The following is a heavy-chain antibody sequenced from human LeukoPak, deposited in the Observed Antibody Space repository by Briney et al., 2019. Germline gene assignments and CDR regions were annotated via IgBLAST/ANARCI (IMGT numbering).Heavy chain of an antibody. J-gene: IGHJ4*02. CDR2: IKPNSSDT. D-gene: IGHD1-26*01. CDR3: ATKKYSGSFYAF. CDR1: GYSSTDYY. Sequence: ASVKVSCKASGYSSTDYYIYRVRQAPGQGLEWMGWIKPNSSDTNYVQKFEGRVTMTRDTSISTAYMELSSLRSDDTAVYYCATKKYSGSFYAFWGQGTLVTVSS. V-gene: IGHV1-2*02.